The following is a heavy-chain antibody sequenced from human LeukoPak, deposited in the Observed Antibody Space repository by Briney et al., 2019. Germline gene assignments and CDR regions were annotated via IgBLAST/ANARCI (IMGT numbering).Heavy chain of an antibody. V-gene: IGHV4-34*01. CDR1: GGSFSGYY. J-gene: IGHJ6*03. CDR2: INHSGST. CDR3: ARHGAGGYDYFYYYYMDV. Sequence: PSETLSLTCAVYGGSFSGYYWSWIRQPPGKGLEWIGEINHSGSTNYNPSLKSRVTISVDTSKNQFSLKLSSVTAADTAVYYCARHGAGGYDYFYYYYMDVWGKGTTVTISS. D-gene: IGHD5-12*01.